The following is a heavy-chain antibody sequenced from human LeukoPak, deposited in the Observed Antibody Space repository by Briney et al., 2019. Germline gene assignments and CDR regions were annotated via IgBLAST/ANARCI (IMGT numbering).Heavy chain of an antibody. V-gene: IGHV1-69*13. D-gene: IGHD7-27*01. J-gene: IGHJ4*02. CDR1: GYTFTGYY. Sequence: SVKVSCKASGYTFTGYYMHWVRQAPGQGLEWMGGIIPIFGTANYAQKFQGRVTITADESTSTAYMELSSLRSEDTAVYYCAGDSTGDLGYWGQGTLVTVSS. CDR3: AGDSTGDLGY. CDR2: IIPIFGTA.